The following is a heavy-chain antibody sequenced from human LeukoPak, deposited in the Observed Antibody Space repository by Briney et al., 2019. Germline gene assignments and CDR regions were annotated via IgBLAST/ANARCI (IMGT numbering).Heavy chain of an antibody. Sequence: SETLSLTCTVSGGSFSSHNWAWIRQSPGKGLNWIPYMLDSVTSKDNPSLKSRLTLSADTSKNQFSLRLSYVTAADTAVYYCATIKRGNPFGYFDFWGQGILVTVSS. CDR3: ATIKRGNPFGYFDF. J-gene: IGHJ4*02. CDR2: MLDSVTS. CDR1: GGSFSSHN. D-gene: IGHD3-16*01. V-gene: IGHV4-59*11.